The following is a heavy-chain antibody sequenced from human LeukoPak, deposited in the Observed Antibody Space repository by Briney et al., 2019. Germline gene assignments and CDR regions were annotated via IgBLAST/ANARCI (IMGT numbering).Heavy chain of an antibody. CDR3: ARDREVGATGYYFDY. CDR2: IYTSGST. V-gene: IGHV4-61*02. D-gene: IGHD1-26*01. Sequence: PSETLSLTCTVSGGSISSGSYYWSWIRQPAGKGLEWIGRIYTSGSTTYNSSLKSRVTISLDTSKNHFSLRLSSATAADTAVYYCARDREVGATGYYFDYWGQGTLVTVSS. J-gene: IGHJ4*02. CDR1: GGSISSGSYY.